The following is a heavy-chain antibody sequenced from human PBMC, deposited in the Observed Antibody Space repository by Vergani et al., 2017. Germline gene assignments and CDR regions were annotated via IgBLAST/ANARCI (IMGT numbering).Heavy chain of an antibody. D-gene: IGHD1-26*01. CDR2: IKQDGSEK. V-gene: IGHV3-7*01. CDR1: GFTFSSYW. J-gene: IGHJ5*02. CDR3: ARDRESGSYNWFDP. Sequence: EVQLVESGGGLVQPGGSLRLSCAASGFTFSSYWMSWVRQAPGKGLEWVVNIKQDGSEKYYVDSVKGRFTISRDNAKNSLYLQMNSLRAEDTAVYYCARDRESGSYNWFDPWGQGTLVTVSS.